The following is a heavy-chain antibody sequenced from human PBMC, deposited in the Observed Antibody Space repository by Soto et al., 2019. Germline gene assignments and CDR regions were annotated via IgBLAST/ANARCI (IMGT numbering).Heavy chain of an antibody. J-gene: IGHJ6*02. V-gene: IGHV4-4*07. CDR3: ARYSSNWFQTEGMDV. CDR1: GGSIGGYY. CDR2: IDTSGNT. Sequence: SETLSLTCTVSGGSIGGYYWSWIRQPAGKGLEWIGRIDTSGNTNYNPSLKSRVTMSVDTSKKQFSLKLTSVTAADTAVYYCARYSSNWFQTEGMDVWGQGTTVTVSS. D-gene: IGHD6-13*01.